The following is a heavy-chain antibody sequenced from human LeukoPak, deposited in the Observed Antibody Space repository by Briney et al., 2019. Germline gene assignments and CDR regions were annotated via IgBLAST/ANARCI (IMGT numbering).Heavy chain of an antibody. V-gene: IGHV1-18*01. J-gene: IGHJ4*02. CDR2: ISAYNGNT. D-gene: IGHD5/OR15-5a*01. CDR1: GYAFTSYG. CDR3: ARVEMSTISTY. Sequence: ASVKVSCKASGYAFTSYGISWVRQAPGQGLEWMGWISAYNGNTNYAQKLQGTVIMTTDTSTSTAYMELRSLRSDDTAVYYCARVEMSTISTYWGQGTLVTVSS.